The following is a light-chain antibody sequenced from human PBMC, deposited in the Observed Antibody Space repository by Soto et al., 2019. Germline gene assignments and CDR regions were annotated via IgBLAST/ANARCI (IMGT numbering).Light chain of an antibody. CDR2: AAY. CDR1: QSISSY. J-gene: IGKJ1*01. CDR3: QQSYSTPWT. V-gene: IGKV1-39*01. Sequence: DIQMTQSPSSLSASVGDRVTITCRASQSISSYLNWYQQKPGKAPKLLIYAAYSLQSGVQSRFSGSGSGTDFTLTIRSLQPEDFATYYCQQSYSTPWTFGQGTKVDIK.